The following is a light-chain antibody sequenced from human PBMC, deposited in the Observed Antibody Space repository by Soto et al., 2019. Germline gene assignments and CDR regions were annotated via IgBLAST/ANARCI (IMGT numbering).Light chain of an antibody. CDR2: GNS. CDR3: QSYDSSLSGSM. CDR1: SSNIGAGYD. J-gene: IGLJ3*02. V-gene: IGLV1-40*01. Sequence: QSVLTQPPSVSGAPGQRVTISCTGSSSNIGAGYDVHWYQQLPGTAPKLLIYGNSNRPSGVPDRFSDSKSGTSASLAITGLQAEDEADYYCQSYDSSLSGSMFGGGTKVTVL.